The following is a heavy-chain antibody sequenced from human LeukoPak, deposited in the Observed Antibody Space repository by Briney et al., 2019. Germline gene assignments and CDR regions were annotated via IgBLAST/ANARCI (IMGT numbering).Heavy chain of an antibody. D-gene: IGHD5-18*01. V-gene: IGHV4-39*01. Sequence: PSETLSLTCTVSGGPISSSNYYWAWIGQPPGKGLEWIGSINYSGGTYYNSPLRSRVAISVDTSTNQFSLKLTSVTAADTAVYHCARNKYSYGYMYYFDYWGQGTLVTVSS. CDR1: GGPISSSNYY. CDR2: INYSGGT. J-gene: IGHJ4*02. CDR3: ARNKYSYGYMYYFDY.